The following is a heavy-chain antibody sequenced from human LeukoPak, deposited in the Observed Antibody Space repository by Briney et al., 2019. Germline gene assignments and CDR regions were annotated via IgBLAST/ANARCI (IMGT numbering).Heavy chain of an antibody. J-gene: IGHJ4*02. Sequence: SETLSLTCAVYGGSFSGYYWSWIRQPPGKGLEWIGEINHSGSTYYNPSLKSRITISVDRSKNQFSLKLSSVTAADTAVYYCARASDYGGNSCFDYWGQGTLVTVSS. V-gene: IGHV4-34*01. CDR3: ARASDYGGNSCFDY. D-gene: IGHD4-23*01. CDR1: GGSFSGYY. CDR2: INHSGST.